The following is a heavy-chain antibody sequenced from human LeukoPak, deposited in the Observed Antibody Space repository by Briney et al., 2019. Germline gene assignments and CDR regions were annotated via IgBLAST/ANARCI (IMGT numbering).Heavy chain of an antibody. CDR2: ISTYNGNT. CDR1: NYTFTNYG. J-gene: IGHJ4*02. D-gene: IGHD1-14*01. Sequence: ASVKVSCKASNYTFTNYGLSWVRQAPGQGLEWMGWISTYNGNTNYAQKLQGRVTMTTDTSTSTAYMDLRSLRSDDTAVYYCARDSEDRTGLDVWGLGTLVTVSS. V-gene: IGHV1-18*01. CDR3: ARDSEDRTGLDV.